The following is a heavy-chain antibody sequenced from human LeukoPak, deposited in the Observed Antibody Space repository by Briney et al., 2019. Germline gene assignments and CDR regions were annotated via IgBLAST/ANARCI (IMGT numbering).Heavy chain of an antibody. D-gene: IGHD6-19*01. V-gene: IGHV3-7*01. CDR2: IKQDGSEK. Sequence: PGGSLRLSCAASGFTFSSYWMSWVRQAPGKGLEWVANIKQDGSEKYYVDSVKGRFTISRDNAENSLYLQMNSLRAEDTAVYYCARDSSGWYFYYYMDVWGKGTTVTVSS. CDR1: GFTFSSYW. CDR3: ARDSSGWYFYYYMDV. J-gene: IGHJ6*03.